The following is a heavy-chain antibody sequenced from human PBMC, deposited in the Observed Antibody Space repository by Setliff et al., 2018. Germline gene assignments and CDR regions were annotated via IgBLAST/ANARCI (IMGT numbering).Heavy chain of an antibody. V-gene: IGHV4-39*07. Sequence: ETLSLTCTVPGGSTSDNGYFWGWVRQPPGKGLEWIGNIYFGGNTYFNPSFKSRVTMSIDTSNSQFSLKLSSVTAADTAIYYCARDASASDGRNAFDIWGQGTMVTVSS. D-gene: IGHD1-26*01. CDR3: ARDASASDGRNAFDI. CDR2: IYFGGNT. J-gene: IGHJ3*02. CDR1: GGSTSDNGYF.